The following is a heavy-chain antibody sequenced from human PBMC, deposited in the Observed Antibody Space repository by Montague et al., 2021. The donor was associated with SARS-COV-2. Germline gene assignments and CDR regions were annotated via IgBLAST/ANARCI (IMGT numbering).Heavy chain of an antibody. CDR2: IYHSGST. Sequence: SETLSLTCTVSGGSISSYYWSWIRQPPGKGLEWIGYIYHSGSTNCNPSLMSRVTTSVDTSKKQFSLKLSSVTAADTAVYYCARVGSQLLGGHYFDYWGQGTLVTVSS. V-gene: IGHV4-59*08. CDR1: GGSISSYY. D-gene: IGHD3-10*01. J-gene: IGHJ4*02. CDR3: ARVGSQLLGGHYFDY.